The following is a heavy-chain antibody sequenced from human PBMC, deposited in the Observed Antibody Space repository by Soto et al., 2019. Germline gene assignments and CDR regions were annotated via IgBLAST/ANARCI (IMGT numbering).Heavy chain of an antibody. D-gene: IGHD3-3*01. J-gene: IGHJ6*02. CDR2: IVVGSGNT. CDR3: AADHDWEWLLSDYGMDV. V-gene: IGHV1-58*01. Sequence: VKVSCTASGFTFTSSAVQWVRQARGQRLEWIGWIVVGSGNTNYAQKFQERVTITRDMSTSTAYMELSSLRSEDTAVYYCAADHDWEWLLSDYGMDVLGQGTTVTVSS. CDR1: GFTFTSSA.